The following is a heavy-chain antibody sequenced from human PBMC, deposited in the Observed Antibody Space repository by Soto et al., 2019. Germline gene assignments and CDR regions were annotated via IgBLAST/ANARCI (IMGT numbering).Heavy chain of an antibody. Sequence: TSETMSLTCTVSDDSISSGCCHWSWIRQHPGKGLEWIGHIYYSGSTYYDPSLKSRVIILVDTSKNQFSLKLSSVTAADTAVYYCARGYLPLNWFDPWGQGTLVTVSS. CDR3: ARGYLPLNWFDP. D-gene: IGHD1-1*01. CDR1: DDSISSGCCH. V-gene: IGHV4-31*03. CDR2: IYYSGST. J-gene: IGHJ5*02.